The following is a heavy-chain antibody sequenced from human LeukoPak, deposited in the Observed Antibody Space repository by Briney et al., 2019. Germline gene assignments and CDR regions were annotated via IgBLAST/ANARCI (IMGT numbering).Heavy chain of an antibody. CDR2: VKGKIDGGTT. J-gene: IGHJ3*02. D-gene: IGHD2-21*02. CDR3: STEFPPLSDCNSYDAFDI. Sequence: GGSLRLSCAPSGFTFTNAWMNSVRPAPGKGRGCVGRVKGKIDGGTTDYAAPVKGRFIISRDDSKNTLSLQMNSLKTEDAAVYYCSTEFPPLSDCNSYDAFDIWGQGTMVTVSS. CDR1: GFTFTNAW. V-gene: IGHV3-15*01.